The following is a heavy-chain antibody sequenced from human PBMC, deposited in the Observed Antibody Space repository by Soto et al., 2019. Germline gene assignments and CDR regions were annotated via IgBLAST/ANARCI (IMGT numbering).Heavy chain of an antibody. D-gene: IGHD3-22*01. V-gene: IGHV4-59*01. CDR2: IYYSDST. Sequence: SETLSLTCTGSGGSISSYYWSWIRQPPGKGLEWIGYIYYSDSTNYNPSLKSRVIISVDTSKNQFSLRLSSVTAADTAVYYCAWAYYDTSGYSIDPWPQGTLVTVSS. CDR1: GGSISSYY. CDR3: AWAYYDTSGYSIDP. J-gene: IGHJ5*02.